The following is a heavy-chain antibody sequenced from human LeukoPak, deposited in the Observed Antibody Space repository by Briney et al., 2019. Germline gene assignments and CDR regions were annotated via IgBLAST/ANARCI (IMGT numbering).Heavy chain of an antibody. CDR2: IYYSGSGST. CDR1: GGSISGYY. D-gene: IGHD2-15*01. Sequence: SETLSLTCTVSGGSISGYYWSWIRRPPGKGLEWIGYIYYSGSGSTNYNPSLKSRVTISVDTSKNQFSLKLSSVTAADTAVYYCARRGGHGGSFDYWGQGTLVTVSS. CDR3: ARRGGHGGSFDY. V-gene: IGHV4-59*08. J-gene: IGHJ4*02.